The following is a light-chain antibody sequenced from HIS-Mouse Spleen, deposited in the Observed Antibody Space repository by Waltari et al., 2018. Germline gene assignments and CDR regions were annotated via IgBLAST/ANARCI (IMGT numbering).Light chain of an antibody. CDR3: SSYTSSSTRV. CDR1: SSDVGGYNY. V-gene: IGLV2-14*03. Sequence: QSALTQPASVSGSPGQSITISCTGTSSDVGGYNYVSWYQQHPGKAPKLMFYDVSNRPSGVSNRFSGSTSGNTASLTISGLQAEDEADYYCSSYTSSSTRVFGTGTKVTVL. J-gene: IGLJ1*01. CDR2: DVS.